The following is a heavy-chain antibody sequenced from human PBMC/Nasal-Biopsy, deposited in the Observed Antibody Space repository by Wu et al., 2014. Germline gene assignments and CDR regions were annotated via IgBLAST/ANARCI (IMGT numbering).Heavy chain of an antibody. CDR2: INNPGTNT. J-gene: IGHJ3*02. Sequence: CAASGFTFSSHWMHWVRQAPGKGLVWVSYINNPGTNTLYADSVRGRFTTSRDNAKNTLYLQMNSLRAEDTALYYCARGGDGAVDIWGQGTMVTVSS. D-gene: IGHD5-24*01. CDR1: GFTFSSHW. V-gene: IGHV3-74*03. CDR3: ARGGDGAVDI.